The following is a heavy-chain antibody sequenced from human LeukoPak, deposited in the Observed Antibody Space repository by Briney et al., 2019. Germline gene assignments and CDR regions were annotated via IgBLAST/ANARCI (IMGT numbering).Heavy chain of an antibody. CDR2: ISGSGGST. Sequence: GGSLRLSCAASGFTFRDYAMSWVRQAPGGRLEWVSAISGSGGSTYYADSVKGRFTISRDNSKNTLYLQMNSLRAEDTAVYYCAKDLLVNDYWGQGTLVTVSS. D-gene: IGHD3-22*01. CDR1: GFTFRDYA. V-gene: IGHV3-23*01. J-gene: IGHJ4*02. CDR3: AKDLLVNDY.